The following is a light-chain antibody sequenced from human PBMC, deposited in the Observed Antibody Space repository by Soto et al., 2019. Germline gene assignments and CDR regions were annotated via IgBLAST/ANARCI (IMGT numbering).Light chain of an antibody. V-gene: IGKV1-17*01. CDR2: TAS. CDR3: QQLNSYPIT. CDR1: HSISIH. J-gene: IGKJ5*01. Sequence: DILMSQSPSSLSASVGDTVTITCRASHSISIHLNWYQQQPWKAPNLLMYTASNLQSGVPSRFSGSGSGTDFTLTISSLQSEDFATYYCQQLNSYPITFGQGTRLEIK.